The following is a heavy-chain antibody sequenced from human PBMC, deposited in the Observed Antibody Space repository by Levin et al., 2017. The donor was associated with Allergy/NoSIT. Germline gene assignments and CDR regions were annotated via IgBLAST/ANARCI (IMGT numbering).Heavy chain of an antibody. CDR3: ARVDFGSGWHPFDY. CDR2: INSDGSGT. CDR1: GFTFSSHW. V-gene: IGHV3-74*01. J-gene: IGHJ4*02. Sequence: GGSLRLSCAASGFTFSSHWMYWVRQAPGKGLVWVSRINSDGSGTSYADSVKGRFTISRDNAKNTLYLQMNSLRAEDTAMYYCARVDFGSGWHPFDYWGQGTLVTVSS. D-gene: IGHD6-19*01.